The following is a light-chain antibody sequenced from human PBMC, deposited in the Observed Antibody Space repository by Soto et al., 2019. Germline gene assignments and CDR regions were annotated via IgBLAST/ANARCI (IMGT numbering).Light chain of an antibody. CDR2: KAS. J-gene: IGKJ1*01. CDR3: QQYNGYSTWT. CDR1: QSISSW. V-gene: IGKV1-5*03. Sequence: DIQMTQSPSTLSASVGDRVTITCRASQSISSWLAWYQQKPGKAPKLLIYKASSLERGVPSRFSGSGSGTEFTLTISSLQPDDFATYYCQQYNGYSTWTFGQGTKVDIK.